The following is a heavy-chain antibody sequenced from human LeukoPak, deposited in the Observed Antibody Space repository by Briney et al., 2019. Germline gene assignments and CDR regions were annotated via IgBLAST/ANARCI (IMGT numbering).Heavy chain of an antibody. D-gene: IGHD3-22*01. CDR1: GFTFSSYA. CDR2: ISGSGGST. J-gene: IGHJ6*02. V-gene: IGHV3-23*01. CDR3: AKALRYYYDSSGYHPPHMDV. Sequence: GGSLRLSCAASGFTFSSYAMSWVRQAPGKGLEWVSAISGSGGSTYYADSVKGRFTISRDNSKNTLYLQMNSLRAEDTAVYYCAKALRYYYDSSGYHPPHMDVWGQGTTVTVSS.